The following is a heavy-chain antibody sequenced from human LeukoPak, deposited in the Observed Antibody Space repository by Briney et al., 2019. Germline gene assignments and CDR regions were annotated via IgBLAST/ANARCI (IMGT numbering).Heavy chain of an antibody. D-gene: IGHD3-10*01. CDR2: MNPNSGNT. V-gene: IGHV1-8*01. J-gene: IGHJ6*03. Sequence: SVKVSCKASGYTFTSYDINWVRQATGQGLEWMGWMNPNSGNTGYAQKFQGRVTMTRNTSISTAYMELSSLRSEDTAVYYCARPRFPYYRLSGTYYMDVWGKGTTVIVSS. CDR1: GYTFTSYD. CDR3: ARPRFPYYRLSGTYYMDV.